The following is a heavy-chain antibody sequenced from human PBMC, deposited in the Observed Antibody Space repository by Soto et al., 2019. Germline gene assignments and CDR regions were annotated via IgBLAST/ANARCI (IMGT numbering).Heavy chain of an antibody. D-gene: IGHD3-22*01. CDR1: GFTFSSYA. CDR3: AKVFYYYDSSGYYYFDY. Sequence: PGGSLRLSCAASGFTFSSYAVSWVRQAPGKGPEWISSISGSGYTIYYADSVKGRFTISRDNSKNTLHLQMSSLRAEDTAVYYCAKVFYYYDSSGYYYFDYWGQGTLVTVSS. CDR2: ISGSGYTI. J-gene: IGHJ4*02. V-gene: IGHV3-23*01.